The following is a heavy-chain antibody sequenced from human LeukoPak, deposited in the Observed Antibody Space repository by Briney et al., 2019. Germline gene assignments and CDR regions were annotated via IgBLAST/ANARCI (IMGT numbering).Heavy chain of an antibody. V-gene: IGHV4-39*01. CDR2: IYYSGST. CDR1: GGSISSSSYY. J-gene: IGHJ4*02. D-gene: IGHD6-19*01. Sequence: SETLSLTCTVSGGSISSSSYYWGWIRQPPGKGLEWIGSIYYSGSTYYNPSLKSRVTISVDTSKNQFSLKLSSVTAADTAVYYCARFGSRKWLSRWPYYFDYWGQGTLVTVSS. CDR3: ARFGSRKWLSRWPYYFDY.